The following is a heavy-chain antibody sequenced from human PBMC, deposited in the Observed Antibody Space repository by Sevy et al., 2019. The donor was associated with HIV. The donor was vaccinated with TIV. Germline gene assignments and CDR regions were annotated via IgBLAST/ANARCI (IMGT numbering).Heavy chain of an antibody. D-gene: IGHD6-19*01. CDR1: GYSFTSYW. Sequence: GESLKISCKGSGYSFTSYWIGWVRQMPGKGLEWMGIIYPGDSDTRYSPSFQGQVTISADKSNSTAYLQWSSLKASDTAMYYVACRGSGGWYGDAFDIWGQGTMVTVSS. CDR2: IYPGDSDT. CDR3: ACRGSGGWYGDAFDI. J-gene: IGHJ3*02. V-gene: IGHV5-51*01.